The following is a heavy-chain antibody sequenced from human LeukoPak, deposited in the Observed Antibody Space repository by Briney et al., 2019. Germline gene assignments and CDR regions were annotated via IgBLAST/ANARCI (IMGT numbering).Heavy chain of an antibody. CDR1: GYSFTNYW. V-gene: IGHV5-51*01. Sequence: GESLKISCNCSGYSFTNYWIGWVRQMPRKGLEWMGIIYPGDSDTRYSPSFQGQVTISVDKYMSTAYLQWSSLKASDTAMYYCARRMTPDYWGQRTLVTVSS. CDR2: IYPGDSDT. J-gene: IGHJ4*02. CDR3: ARRMTPDY.